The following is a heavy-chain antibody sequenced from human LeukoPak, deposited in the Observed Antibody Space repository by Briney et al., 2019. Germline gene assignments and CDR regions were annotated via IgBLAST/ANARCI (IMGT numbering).Heavy chain of an antibody. CDR3: ASQYGDRTDY. Sequence: GGSLRHSCAASGFTFSSYLMTRVRQAPGKGLEWVSSISSSSSYIYYADSVKGRFTISRDNAKNSLYLQMNSLRAEDTAVYYCASQYGDRTDYWGQGTLVTAAS. D-gene: IGHD4-17*01. V-gene: IGHV3-21*01. J-gene: IGHJ4*02. CDR2: ISSSSSYI. CDR1: GFTFSSYL.